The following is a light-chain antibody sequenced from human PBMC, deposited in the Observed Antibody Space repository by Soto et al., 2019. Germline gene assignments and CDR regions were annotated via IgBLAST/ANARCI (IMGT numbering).Light chain of an antibody. CDR1: SGHSSNA. V-gene: IGLV4-69*01. CDR2: LNSDGSH. J-gene: IGLJ3*02. Sequence: QSVLTKSPYASASLVASGKLTCTLNSGHSSNAIAWHQQQPEKGPRYLMKLNSDGSHIKGDGIPERFSGSSSGAERYLTISSLQSEDEADYYCQNWGTGSRGVVGGGTKLTV. CDR3: QNWGTGSRGV.